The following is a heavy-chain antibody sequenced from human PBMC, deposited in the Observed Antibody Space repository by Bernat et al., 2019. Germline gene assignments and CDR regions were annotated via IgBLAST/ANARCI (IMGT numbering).Heavy chain of an antibody. D-gene: IGHD3-22*01. Sequence: QVQLVESGGGVVQPGRSLRLSCAASGFTFSSYGMHWVRQAPGKGLEWVAVIWYEGSNKYYADSVKGRFTISRDNSTNTRYLQMNSLRAEATAVYYCARDLRGWGAYYYDSRGFDYWGQGTLVTVSS. J-gene: IGHJ4*02. CDR3: ARDLRGWGAYYYDSRGFDY. CDR2: IWYEGSNK. V-gene: IGHV3-33*01. CDR1: GFTFSSYG.